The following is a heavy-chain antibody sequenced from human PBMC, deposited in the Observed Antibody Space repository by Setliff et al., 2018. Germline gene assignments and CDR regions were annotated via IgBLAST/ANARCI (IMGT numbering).Heavy chain of an antibody. CDR1: GGSISTDPYF. CDR2: ISYSGRT. V-gene: IGHV4-31*11. Sequence: LSLTCAVSGGSISTDPYFWTWIRQHPVKGLEWIGYISYSGRTSYNPSLYSRITVSLDRSKNQFSLQLTSVTAADTAMYYCARVAYPNGGSCRYFDNWGQGTLVTVSS. CDR3: ARVAYPNGGSCRYFDN. D-gene: IGHD2-15*01. J-gene: IGHJ4*02.